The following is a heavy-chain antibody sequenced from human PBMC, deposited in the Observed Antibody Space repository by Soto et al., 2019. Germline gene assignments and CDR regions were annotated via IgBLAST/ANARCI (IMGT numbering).Heavy chain of an antibody. J-gene: IGHJ6*02. Sequence: PGESLKISCKGSGYSFTSYWIGWVRQMPGKGLEWMGIIYPGDSDTRYSPSFQGQVTISADKSISTAYLQWSSLKASDTAMYYCARLPYCSGGSCYPPGDYVMDFRGQRTTVTVSS. CDR3: ARLPYCSGGSCYPPGDYVMDF. CDR1: GYSFTSYW. V-gene: IGHV5-51*01. CDR2: IYPGDSDT. D-gene: IGHD2-15*01.